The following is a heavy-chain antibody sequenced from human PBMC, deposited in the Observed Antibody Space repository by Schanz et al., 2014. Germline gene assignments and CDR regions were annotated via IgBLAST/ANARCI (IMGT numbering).Heavy chain of an antibody. D-gene: IGHD3-3*01. CDR2: SIVGGGGRT. Sequence: EVQLVESGGGLVQPGGSLKLSCAASGFIVSDNYMHWVRQAPGKGLEWVSSIVGGGGRTYYADAVKGRFTIARDNSNKTRELQKNTLRTENTAETYGENDLNRRGGQTNSYYSNGMDDWGQGTPVTVSS. CDR3: ENDLNRRGGQTNSYYSNGMDD. J-gene: IGHJ6*02. V-gene: IGHV3-66*02. CDR1: GFIVSDNY.